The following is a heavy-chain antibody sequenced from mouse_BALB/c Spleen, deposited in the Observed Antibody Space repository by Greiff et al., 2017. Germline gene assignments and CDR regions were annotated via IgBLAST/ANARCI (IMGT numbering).Heavy chain of an antibody. CDR2: ISGGGSYT. CDR1: GFTFSSYA. CDR3: ARGGGDHFDY. Sequence: EVKLVESGGGLVKPGGSLKLSCAASGFTFSSYAMSWVRQTPEKRLEWVATISGGGSYTYYPDSVKGRFTISRDNAKNTLYLQMSSLRSEDTAMYYCARGGGDHFDYWGQGTTVTVSA. D-gene: IGHD1-1*02. V-gene: IGHV5-9-3*01. J-gene: IGHJ2*01.